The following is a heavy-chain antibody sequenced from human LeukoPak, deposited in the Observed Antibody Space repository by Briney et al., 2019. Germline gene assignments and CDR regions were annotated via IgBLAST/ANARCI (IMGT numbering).Heavy chain of an antibody. J-gene: IGHJ4*02. V-gene: IGHV3-7*04. D-gene: IGHD5-12*01. CDR3: ARYDGYELRN. Sequence: GGSLRLSCAASGFTFSNYWMSWVRQAPGKGLDWVAKINEGGSEKHYVDSVKGRFTISRDNAKSSLYLEMNGLRAEDTAVYYCARYDGYELRNWGQGTLVTVSS. CDR2: INEGGSEK. CDR1: GFTFSNYW.